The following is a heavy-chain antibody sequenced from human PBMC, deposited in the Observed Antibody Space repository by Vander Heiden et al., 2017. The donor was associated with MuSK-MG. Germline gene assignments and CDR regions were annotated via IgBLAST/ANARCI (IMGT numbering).Heavy chain of an antibody. CDR1: GFTFSSYS. CDR2: ISSSSSYI. J-gene: IGHJ4*02. V-gene: IGHV3-21*01. Sequence: EVQLVESGGGLVKPGGSLRLSCAASGFTFSSYSMNWVRQAPGKGLEWVSYISSSSSYIYYADAVKGRFTISRDNAKKSLYLKMKSMRAEDTAVYYFARDRRGATGFDYWGQGTLVTVSS. CDR3: ARDRRGATGFDY. D-gene: IGHD1-26*01.